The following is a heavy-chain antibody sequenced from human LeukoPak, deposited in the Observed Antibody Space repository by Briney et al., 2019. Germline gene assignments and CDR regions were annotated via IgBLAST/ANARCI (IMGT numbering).Heavy chain of an antibody. CDR1: GGSISSSNW. V-gene: IGHV4-4*02. Sequence: SETLSLTCAVSGGSISSSNWWSWVRQPPGKGLEWIGEIYHSGSTNYNPSLKRRVTISVDKSKNQFSLKLSSVTAADPAVYYCARVGRTGVVADIWGQGTMVTVSS. D-gene: IGHD2-15*01. CDR2: IYHSGST. J-gene: IGHJ3*02. CDR3: ARVGRTGVVADI.